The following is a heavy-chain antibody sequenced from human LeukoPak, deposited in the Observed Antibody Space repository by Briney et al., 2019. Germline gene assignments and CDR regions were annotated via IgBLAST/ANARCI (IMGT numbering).Heavy chain of an antibody. Sequence: ASVKVSCKASGYTFTGYYMHWVRQAPGQGVEWMGWINPNSGGTNYAQKFKGRVTMTKDTSNSTAYMELSRLRSDDTAVYYCARDMITIFRRRDGTPFQHWGQGTLVTVSS. V-gene: IGHV1-2*02. CDR1: GYTFTGYY. CDR3: ARDMITIFRRRDGTPFQH. CDR2: INPNSGGT. D-gene: IGHD3-9*01. J-gene: IGHJ1*01.